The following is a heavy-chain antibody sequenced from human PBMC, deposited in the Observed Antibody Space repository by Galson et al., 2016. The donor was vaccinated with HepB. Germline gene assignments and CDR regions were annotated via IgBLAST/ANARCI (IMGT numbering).Heavy chain of an antibody. J-gene: IGHJ5*02. Sequence: SLRLSCAASGFTVSSTYMSWVRQAPGKGLECVSVIFSGGTTIYADSVKGRFTISRDNAKNTLYLQMNSLRAEDTAVYFCVRDHSVVPTTAYNWFDPWGRGTLVTVSS. V-gene: IGHV3-66*01. CDR3: VRDHSVVPTTAYNWFDP. CDR2: IFSGGTT. D-gene: IGHD4-23*01. CDR1: GFTVSSTY.